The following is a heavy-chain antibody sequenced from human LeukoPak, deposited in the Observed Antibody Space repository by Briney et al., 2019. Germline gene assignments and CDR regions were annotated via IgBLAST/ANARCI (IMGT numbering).Heavy chain of an antibody. D-gene: IGHD3-3*01. J-gene: IGHJ4*02. CDR1: GFTFSDYY. CDR3: RAQYYDFWSGTYYFDY. Sequence: GGSLRLSCAASGFTFSDYYMSWIRQAPGKGLEWVSYISSSGSTIYYADSVKGRFTISRDNAKNTLYLQMNSLRAEDTAVYYCRAQYYDFWSGTYYFDYWGQGTLVTVSS. V-gene: IGHV3-11*01. CDR2: ISSSGSTI.